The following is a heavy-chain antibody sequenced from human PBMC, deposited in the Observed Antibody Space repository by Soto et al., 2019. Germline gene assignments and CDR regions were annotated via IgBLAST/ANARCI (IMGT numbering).Heavy chain of an antibody. J-gene: IGHJ6*02. CDR3: TTAGGITIFGVVIITYGKDV. Sequence: PGGSLRLSCASSGFTFSNAWMNWVRQAPGKGLEWVGRIKSKTDGGTTDYAAPVKGRFTISRDDSKNTLYLQMNSLKTEDTAVYYCTTAGGITIFGVVIITYGKDVWGQGTTVTVSS. CDR2: IKSKTDGGTT. CDR1: GFTFSNAW. D-gene: IGHD3-3*01. V-gene: IGHV3-15*07.